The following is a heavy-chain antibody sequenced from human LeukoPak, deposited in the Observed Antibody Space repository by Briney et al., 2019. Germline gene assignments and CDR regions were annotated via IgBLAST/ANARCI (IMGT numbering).Heavy chain of an antibody. CDR1: GFTFSDYY. D-gene: IGHD3-3*01. J-gene: IGHJ3*02. CDR3: VRDQYDFRSVDAFDI. Sequence: GGSLRLSCAASGFTFSDYYMSWIRQAPGKGLEWVSYISGSSNIIYYADSVKGRFTISRDNAKNSLYLQMNRLRAEDTAVYYCVRDQYDFRSVDAFDIWGQGTMVTVSS. CDR2: ISGSSNII. V-gene: IGHV3-11*04.